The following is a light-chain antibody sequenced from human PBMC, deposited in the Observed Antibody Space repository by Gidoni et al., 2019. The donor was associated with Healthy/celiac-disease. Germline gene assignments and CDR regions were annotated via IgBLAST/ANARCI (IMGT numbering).Light chain of an antibody. CDR3: QQYGSSPLT. Sequence: EIVLTQSPGTLSLSPGERATLSCSASQCVSSSYLAWYQQKPGQAPRLLIYGASSRATGIPDRFSGSGSGTDFTLTISRLEPEDFAAYYCQQYGSSPLTFGGGTKVEIK. J-gene: IGKJ4*01. V-gene: IGKV3-20*01. CDR2: GAS. CDR1: QCVSSSY.